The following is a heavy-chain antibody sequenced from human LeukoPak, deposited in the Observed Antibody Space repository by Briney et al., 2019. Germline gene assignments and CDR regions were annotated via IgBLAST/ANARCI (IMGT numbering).Heavy chain of an antibody. CDR1: GFTFSSYA. Sequence: GGSLRLSCAASGFTFSSYAMSWVRQAPGKGLEWVSAISGSGGSTYYADSVKGRFTISRDNAKNSLYLQMNSLRAEDTALYYCAKALGSSGLDAFDIWGQGTMVTVSS. D-gene: IGHD3-22*01. CDR3: AKALGSSGLDAFDI. CDR2: ISGSGGST. J-gene: IGHJ3*02. V-gene: IGHV3-23*01.